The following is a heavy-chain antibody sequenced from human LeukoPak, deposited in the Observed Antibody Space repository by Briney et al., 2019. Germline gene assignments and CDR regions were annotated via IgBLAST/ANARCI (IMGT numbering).Heavy chain of an antibody. V-gene: IGHV1-69*06. CDR3: AIAPREAYYYYYMDV. CDR1: GGTFSSYA. D-gene: IGHD2-21*01. CDR2: IIPIFGTA. Sequence: SVKVSCKASGGTFSSYAISWVRQAPGQGLEWMGGIIPIFGTANYAQKFQGRVTITADKSTSTAYMELSSLRSEDTAVYYCAIAPREAYYYYYMDVWGKGTTVTVSS. J-gene: IGHJ6*03.